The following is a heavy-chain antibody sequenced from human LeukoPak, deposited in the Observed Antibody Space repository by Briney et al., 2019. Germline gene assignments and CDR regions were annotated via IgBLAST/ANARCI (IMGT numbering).Heavy chain of an antibody. Sequence: SEILSLTCTVSGGSISSGGYYWSWIRQHPGKGLEWIGYIYYSGSTYYNPSLKSRVTISVDTSKNQFSLKLSSVTAADTAVYYCARDIFGVANWFDPWGQGTLVTVSS. CDR3: ARDIFGVANWFDP. D-gene: IGHD3-3*01. V-gene: IGHV4-31*03. CDR2: IYYSGST. CDR1: GGSISSGGYY. J-gene: IGHJ5*02.